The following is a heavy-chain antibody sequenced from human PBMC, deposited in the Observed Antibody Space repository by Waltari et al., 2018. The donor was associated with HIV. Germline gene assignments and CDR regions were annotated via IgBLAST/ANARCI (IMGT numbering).Heavy chain of an antibody. V-gene: IGHV3-30-3*01. D-gene: IGHD3-3*01. CDR1: GFTFSSYP. CDR3: ARDGTSFGVAPRGMDV. J-gene: IGHJ6*02. Sequence: QVQLVESGGGVVQPGRSLRLSCAASGFTFSSYPRPWVRQAPGKGLEWVAVISYDGSNKYYADSVKGRFTISRDNSKNTLYLQMNSLKAEDTAVYYCARDGTSFGVAPRGMDVWGQGTTVTVSS. CDR2: ISYDGSNK.